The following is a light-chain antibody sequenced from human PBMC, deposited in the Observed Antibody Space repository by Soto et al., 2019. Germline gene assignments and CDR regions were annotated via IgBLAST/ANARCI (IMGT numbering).Light chain of an antibody. J-gene: IGLJ2*01. Sequence: QAVVTQPPSVSGAPGQSVTVSCSGDSSSIGAGYAVSWYQHSPGTAPRLLIYGNRNRPSGVPERFSGSKSGNTASLTISGLQAEDEADYYCCSYAGSYSLFGGGTKLTVL. CDR2: GNR. CDR3: CSYAGSYSL. V-gene: IGLV1-40*01. CDR1: SSSIGAGYA.